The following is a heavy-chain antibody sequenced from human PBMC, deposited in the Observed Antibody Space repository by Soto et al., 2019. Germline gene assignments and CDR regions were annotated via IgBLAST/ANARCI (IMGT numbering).Heavy chain of an antibody. J-gene: IGHJ5*02. D-gene: IGHD2-2*02. CDR3: ARVPLVDIVVVPAALPNWFDP. Sequence: ASVKVSCKASGYTFTSYGISWVRQAPGQGLEWMGWISAYNGNTNYAQKLQGRVTMTTDTSTSTAYMELRSLRSDDTAVYYCARVPLVDIVVVPAALPNWFDPWG. V-gene: IGHV1-18*01. CDR2: ISAYNGNT. CDR1: GYTFTSYG.